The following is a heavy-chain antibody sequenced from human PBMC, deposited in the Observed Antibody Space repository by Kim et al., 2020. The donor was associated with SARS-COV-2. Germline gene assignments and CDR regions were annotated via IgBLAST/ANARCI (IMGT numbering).Heavy chain of an antibody. D-gene: IGHD3-16*02. Sequence: GESPKISCKGSGYSFTSYWIGWVRQMPGKGLEWMGIIYPGDSDTRYSPSFQGQVTISADKSISTAYLQWSSLKASDTAMYYCARHMDDYVWGSYRHLDAFDIWGQGTMVTVSS. J-gene: IGHJ3*02. CDR3: ARHMDDYVWGSYRHLDAFDI. CDR2: IYPGDSDT. CDR1: GYSFTSYW. V-gene: IGHV5-51*01.